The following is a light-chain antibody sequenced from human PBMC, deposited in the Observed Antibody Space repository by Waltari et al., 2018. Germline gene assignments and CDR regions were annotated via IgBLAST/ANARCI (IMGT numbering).Light chain of an antibody. V-gene: IGKV3-20*01. CDR1: QSVSRALRT. CDR3: QRYGTLPAT. Sequence: EIVLTQSPGTLSLSPGERATLSCGASQSVSRALRTLAWYQQKPGQAPRLLIYDASTRATGIPDRFSGSGSGTDFTLTISRLEPDDFAVYYCQRYGTLPATFGQGTKVEIK. J-gene: IGKJ1*01. CDR2: DAS.